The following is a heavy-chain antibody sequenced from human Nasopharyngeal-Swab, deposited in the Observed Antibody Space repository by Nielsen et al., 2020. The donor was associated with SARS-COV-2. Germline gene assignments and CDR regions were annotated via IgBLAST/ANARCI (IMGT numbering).Heavy chain of an antibody. CDR2: INTNTGNP. CDR1: GYTSTSYA. Sequence: ASVKVSCKASGYTSTSYAMNWVRQAPGQGLEWMGWINTNTGNPTYAQGFTGRFVFSLDTSVSTAYLQISSLKAEDTAVYYCARETYYDFWSGRPPFDYWGQGTLVTVSS. D-gene: IGHD3-3*01. CDR3: ARETYYDFWSGRPPFDY. V-gene: IGHV7-4-1*02. J-gene: IGHJ4*02.